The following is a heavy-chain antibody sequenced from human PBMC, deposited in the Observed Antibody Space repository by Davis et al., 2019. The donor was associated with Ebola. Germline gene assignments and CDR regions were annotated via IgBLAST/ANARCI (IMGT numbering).Heavy chain of an antibody. V-gene: IGHV1-46*02. CDR1: GYTFNTYY. CDR2: LNGRDGTT. CDR3: AREGYCSSPSCHSFDY. D-gene: IGHD2-2*01. J-gene: IGHJ4*02. Sequence: AASVKVSCKASGYTFNTYYVYWVRQAPGQGLEWMGVLNGRDGTTAYAQKFQGRFTLTRDTSTSTVYMDLSRLRSEDTAVYYCAREGYCSSPSCHSFDYWGQGTLVAVSS.